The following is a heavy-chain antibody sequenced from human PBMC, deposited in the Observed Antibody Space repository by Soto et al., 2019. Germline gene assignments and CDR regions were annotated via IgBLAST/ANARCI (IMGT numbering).Heavy chain of an antibody. V-gene: IGHV3-30*03. CDR1: GFTLSNTG. Sequence: QVQLVESGGGVVQPGTSLRLSCVVSGFTLSNTGVHWVRQAPGKGLEWVAMIAHNGFSQFYVDSVKGRFTISRDNSKNTVYLQMHSLRPEDTSVYYCATDWGSSGWFNWFDSWGQGTLVTVSS. D-gene: IGHD6-19*01. CDR3: ATDWGSSGWFNWFDS. J-gene: IGHJ5*01. CDR2: IAHNGFSQ.